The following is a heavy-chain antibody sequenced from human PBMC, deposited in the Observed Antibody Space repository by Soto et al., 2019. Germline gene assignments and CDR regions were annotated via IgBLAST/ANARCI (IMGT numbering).Heavy chain of an antibody. D-gene: IGHD3-22*01. Sequence: QVQLVQSGAEVKKPGASMKVSCKASGYIFANHYIHWVRQAPGQGLEWMGIINPSGGSTNYLQKFQGRVTMTRDTSTSTVYMELSSLRSEDTAVYFCARADYYDGGGFYYDYWGQGTLVTVSS. CDR2: INPSGGST. CDR1: GYIFANHY. V-gene: IGHV1-46*01. J-gene: IGHJ4*02. CDR3: ARADYYDGGGFYYDY.